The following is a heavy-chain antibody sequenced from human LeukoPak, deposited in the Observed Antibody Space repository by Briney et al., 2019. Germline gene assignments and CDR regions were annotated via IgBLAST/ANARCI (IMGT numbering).Heavy chain of an antibody. D-gene: IGHD6-6*01. CDR2: INHSGST. J-gene: IGHJ4*02. CDR3: ARVSSSGRNFDY. V-gene: IGHV4-34*01. CDR1: GGSFSGYY. Sequence: ASETLSLTCAVYGGSFSGYYWSWIRQPPGKGLEWIGEINHSGSTNYNPSLKSRVTISVDTSKNQFSLKLSSVTAADTAVYYCARVSSSGRNFDYWGQGTLVTVSS.